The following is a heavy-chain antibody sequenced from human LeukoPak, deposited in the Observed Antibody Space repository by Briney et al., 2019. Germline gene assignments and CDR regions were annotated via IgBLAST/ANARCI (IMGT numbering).Heavy chain of an antibody. J-gene: IGHJ5*02. CDR1: GGSISSGSYY. D-gene: IGHD2-15*01. CDR3: ARGPYIVVVVAATQKYNWFDP. Sequence: SETLSLTCTVSGGSISSGSYYWSWIRQPAGKGLEWIGRIYTSGSTNYNPSLKSRVTISVDTSKNQFSLKLSSVTAADTAVYYCARGPYIVVVVAATQKYNWFDPWGQGTLVTVSS. V-gene: IGHV4-61*02. CDR2: IYTSGST.